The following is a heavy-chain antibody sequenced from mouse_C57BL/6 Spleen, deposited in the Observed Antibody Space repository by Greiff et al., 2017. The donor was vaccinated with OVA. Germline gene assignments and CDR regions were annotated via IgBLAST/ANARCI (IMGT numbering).Heavy chain of an antibody. CDR3: ARQGGRLGYFDV. CDR1: GFTFSDYY. D-gene: IGHD3-3*01. CDR2: ISNGGGST. J-gene: IGHJ1*03. Sequence: EVKLMESGGGLVQPGGSLKLSCAASGFTFSDYYMYWVRQTPEKRLEWVAYISNGGGSTYYPDTVKGRFTISRDNAKNTLYLQMSRLKSEDTAMYYCARQGGRLGYFDVWGTGTTVTVSS. V-gene: IGHV5-12*01.